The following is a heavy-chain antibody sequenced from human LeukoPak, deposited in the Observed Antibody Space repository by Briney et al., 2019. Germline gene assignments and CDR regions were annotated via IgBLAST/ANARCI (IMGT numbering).Heavy chain of an antibody. V-gene: IGHV1-2*02. Sequence: ASVKVSCKPSGYTFIAYYIHLVRQAPGQGLEWMGWINPNSGDTNYAQKFQDRVTMTWDTSVSTAYMELSSLTSDDTAVYYCARAFSSGWYVLDYWGQGTLVTVSS. J-gene: IGHJ4*02. CDR2: INPNSGDT. CDR1: GYTFIAYY. CDR3: ARAFSSGWYVLDY. D-gene: IGHD6-19*01.